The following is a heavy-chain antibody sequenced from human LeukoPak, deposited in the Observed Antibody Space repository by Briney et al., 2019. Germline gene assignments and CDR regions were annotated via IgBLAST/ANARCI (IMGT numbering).Heavy chain of an antibody. CDR3: AKDPVGRGDWFDP. CDR1: GFTFSTYA. D-gene: IGHD3-16*01. J-gene: IGHJ5*02. V-gene: IGHV3-23*01. CDR2: ISGSGGST. Sequence: QSGGSLRLSCAASGFTFSTYAMSWVRQAPGKGLEWVSSISGSGGSTYYADSVKGRFTISRDNSKNTLYLQMNSLRAEDTAIYYCAKDPVGRGDWFDPWGQGTLVTVSS.